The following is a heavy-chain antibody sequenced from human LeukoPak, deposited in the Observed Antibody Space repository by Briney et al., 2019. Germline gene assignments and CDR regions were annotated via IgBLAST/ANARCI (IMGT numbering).Heavy chain of an antibody. D-gene: IGHD6-13*01. CDR3: ARGSAPYSSSWPGEYYFDH. CDR1: GFTVSSNY. V-gene: IGHV3-66*01. J-gene: IGHJ4*02. Sequence: GGSLRLSCAASGFTVSSNYMSWVRQAPGKGLEWVSVIYSGGSTYYADSVKGRFTISRDNSKNTLYLQMNSLRAEDTAVYYCARGSAPYSSSWPGEYYFDHWGQGTLVTVSS. CDR2: IYSGGST.